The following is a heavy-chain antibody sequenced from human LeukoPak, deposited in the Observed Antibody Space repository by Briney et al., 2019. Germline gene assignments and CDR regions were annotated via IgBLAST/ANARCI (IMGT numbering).Heavy chain of an antibody. J-gene: IGHJ5*02. D-gene: IGHD6-13*01. Sequence: SETLSLTCTVSGGSISSYYWSWIRQPPGKGLEWIGYIYYRGSTNYNPSLKSRVTISVDTSKNQFSLKLSSVTAADTAVYYCARRVKQQLVRGGWFDPWGQGTLVTVSS. CDR3: ARRVKQQLVRGGWFDP. V-gene: IGHV4-59*01. CDR1: GGSISSYY. CDR2: IYYRGST.